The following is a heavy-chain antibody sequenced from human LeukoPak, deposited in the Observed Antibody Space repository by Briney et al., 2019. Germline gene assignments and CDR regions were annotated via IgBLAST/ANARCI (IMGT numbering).Heavy chain of an antibody. CDR2: IYYSGST. CDR1: GGSISGSPHY. J-gene: IGHJ4*02. CDR3: ARHEGHQWLIYFDY. V-gene: IGHV4-39*01. D-gene: IGHD6-19*01. Sequence: PSETLSLTCAVSGGSISGSPHYWGWIRQPPGKGLEWIGSIYYSGSTYYNPSLKSRVTMSVDTSKNQFSLKLDSVTSADTAVYYRARHEGHQWLIYFDYWGQGTLVTVSS.